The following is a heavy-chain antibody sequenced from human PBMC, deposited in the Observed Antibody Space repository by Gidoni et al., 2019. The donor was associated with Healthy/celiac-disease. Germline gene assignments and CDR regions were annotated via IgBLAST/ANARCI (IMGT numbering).Heavy chain of an antibody. CDR2: IYHSGST. CDR3: AIVVVPAAGNWYFDL. D-gene: IGHD2-2*01. Sequence: QVQLQESGPGLVKPSGTLSLTCAVAGGSISSSNWWSWVRQPPGKGREWIGEIYHSGSTNYNPSLKSRVTISVDKSKNQFSLKLSSVTAADTAVYYCAIVVVPAAGNWYFDLWGRGTLVTVSS. CDR1: GGSISSSNW. V-gene: IGHV4-4*02. J-gene: IGHJ2*01.